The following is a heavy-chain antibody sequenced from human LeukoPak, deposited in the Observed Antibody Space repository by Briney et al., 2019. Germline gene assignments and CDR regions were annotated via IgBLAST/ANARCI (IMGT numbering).Heavy chain of an antibody. CDR3: ARAYYYDSSGYYRN. D-gene: IGHD3-22*01. CDR2: INPNSGGT. V-gene: IGHV1-2*06. CDR1: GYTFTGDY. Sequence: ASVKVSCKASGYTFTGDYMHWVRQAPAQGLEWMGRINPNSGGTNYAQKFQGRVTITRDTSISTAYMELSRLRSDDTAVYYCARAYYYDSSGYYRNWGQGTLVTVSS. J-gene: IGHJ4*02.